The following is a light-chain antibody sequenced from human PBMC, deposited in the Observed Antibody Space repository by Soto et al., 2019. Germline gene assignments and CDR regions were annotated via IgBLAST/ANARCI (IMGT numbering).Light chain of an antibody. J-gene: IGLJ3*02. CDR1: NIASKS. CDR3: QVWDIIRGV. V-gene: IGLV3-21*04. Sequence: SYELTQPPSVSVAPGKTARITCGGDNIASKSVHWYQQKPGQAPVLVIYYDSDRPSGIPERFSGSNSGNTAILTISSVEVGDEADYYCQVWDIIRGVFGGGTKVTVL. CDR2: YDS.